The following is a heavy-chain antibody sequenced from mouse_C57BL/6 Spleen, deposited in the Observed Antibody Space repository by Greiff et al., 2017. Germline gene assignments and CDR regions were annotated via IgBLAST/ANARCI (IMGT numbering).Heavy chain of an antibody. Sequence: VQLQQPGAELVMPGASVKLSCKASGYTFTSYWMHWVKQRPGQGLEWIGEIDPSDSYTNYNQKFKGKSTLTVDKSSSTAYMQLSSLTSEDSAVYYCARYYGSLYAMDYWGQGTLVTVSA. CDR1: GYTFTSYW. CDR2: IDPSDSYT. CDR3: ARYYGSLYAMDY. D-gene: IGHD1-1*01. J-gene: IGHJ3*01. V-gene: IGHV1-69*01.